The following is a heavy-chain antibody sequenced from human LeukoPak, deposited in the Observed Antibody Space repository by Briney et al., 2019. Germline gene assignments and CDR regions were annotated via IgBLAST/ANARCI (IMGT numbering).Heavy chain of an antibody. V-gene: IGHV3-23*01. CDR1: GFTFSSYA. CDR2: ISGSGGST. J-gene: IGHJ6*02. D-gene: IGHD4-23*01. CDR3: ARDSGDDYGGDYYYHGMDV. Sequence: GGSLRLSCAASGFTFSSYAMSWVRQAPGKGREWVLAISGSGGSTYYADSVKGRFTISRDNSKNTLYLQMNSLRAEDTAVYYCARDSGDDYGGDYYYHGMDVWGQGTTVTVSS.